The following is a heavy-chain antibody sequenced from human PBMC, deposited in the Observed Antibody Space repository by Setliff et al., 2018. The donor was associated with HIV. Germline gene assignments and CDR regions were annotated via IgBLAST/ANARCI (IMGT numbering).Heavy chain of an antibody. CDR1: GGSITTTNYY. CDR2: IYYRGSA. J-gene: IGHJ4*02. CDR3: ARARGPPLPVLDF. Sequence: SETLSLTCTVSGGSITTTNYYWGWVRQSPGKGLEWIGVIYYRGSAYYNLSLQSRVTLSVDTSKNSFSLHLTSVTAADTDVYFCARARGPPLPVLDFWGPGTLVTVSS. D-gene: IGHD3-10*01. V-gene: IGHV4-39*07.